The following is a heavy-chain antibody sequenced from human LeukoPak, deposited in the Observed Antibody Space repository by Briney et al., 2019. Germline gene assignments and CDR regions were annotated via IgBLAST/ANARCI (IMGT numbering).Heavy chain of an antibody. CDR2: IYYSGST. CDR3: AREVGYCSGGSCPNWFDP. V-gene: IGHV4-59*01. D-gene: IGHD2-15*01. Sequence: SETLSLTCTVSGGSISSYYWSWIRQPPGKGLEWIGYIYYSGSTNYNPSLKSRVTISVDTSKNQFPLKLSSVTAADTAVYYCAREVGYCSGGSCPNWFDPWGQGTLVTVFS. J-gene: IGHJ5*02. CDR1: GGSISSYY.